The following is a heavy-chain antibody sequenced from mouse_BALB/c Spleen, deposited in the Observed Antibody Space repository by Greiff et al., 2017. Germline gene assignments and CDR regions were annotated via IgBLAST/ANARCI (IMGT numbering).Heavy chain of an antibody. Sequence: VQLQQSGAELARPGASVKMSCKASGYTFTSYTMHWVKQRPGQGLEWIGYINPSSGYTNYNQKFKDKATLTADKSSSTAYMQLSSLTSEDSAVYYCARGITTVVGAMDYWGQGTSVTVSS. V-gene: IGHV1-4*01. D-gene: IGHD1-1*01. CDR1: GYTFTSYT. CDR2: INPSSGYT. J-gene: IGHJ4*01. CDR3: ARGITTVVGAMDY.